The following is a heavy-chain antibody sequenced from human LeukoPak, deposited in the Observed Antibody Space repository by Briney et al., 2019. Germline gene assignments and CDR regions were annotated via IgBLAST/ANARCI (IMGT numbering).Heavy chain of an antibody. Sequence: ASVKVSCKASGGTFGNHAISWVRQAPGQGLEWMGWINPNSGGTNYAQKFQGWVTMTRDTSISTAYMELSRLRSDDTAVYYCARSAIAVAGTVDYWGQGTLVTVSS. D-gene: IGHD6-19*01. CDR3: ARSAIAVAGTVDY. CDR2: INPNSGGT. CDR1: GGTFGNHA. J-gene: IGHJ4*02. V-gene: IGHV1-2*04.